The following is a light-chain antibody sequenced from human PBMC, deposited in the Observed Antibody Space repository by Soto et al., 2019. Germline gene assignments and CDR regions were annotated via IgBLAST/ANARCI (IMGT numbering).Light chain of an antibody. CDR3: QQYYATPLT. CDR2: WAS. CDR1: QSVLYSSNNKNY. J-gene: IGKJ4*01. Sequence: DIVMTQSPDSLAVSLGERATINCKSSQSVLYSSNNKNYLAWYQQKPGQPPKLLIYWASTRESGVPDRFSGSGSGTDFTLTISRLQAEDVAIYYCQQYYATPLTFGGGTNVEIK. V-gene: IGKV4-1*01.